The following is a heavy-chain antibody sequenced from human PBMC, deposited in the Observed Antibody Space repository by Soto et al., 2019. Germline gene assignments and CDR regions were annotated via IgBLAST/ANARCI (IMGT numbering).Heavy chain of an antibody. V-gene: IGHV3-30*03. Sequence: QVQLVESGGGVVQPGRSLRLSCAASGFTFSSYGMHWVRQAPGKGLEWVAVISYDGSNKYYADSVKGRFTISRDNSKNTLYLQMNSLRAEDTAVYYCATLPQLDWYFDLWGRGTLVTVSS. D-gene: IGHD2-2*01. CDR3: ATLPQLDWYFDL. J-gene: IGHJ2*01. CDR2: ISYDGSNK. CDR1: GFTFSSYG.